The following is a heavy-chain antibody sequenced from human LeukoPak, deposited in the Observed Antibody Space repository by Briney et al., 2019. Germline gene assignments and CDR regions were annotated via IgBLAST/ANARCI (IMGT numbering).Heavy chain of an antibody. CDR1: GFSFHTEW. CDR2: VNPDGSGE. Sequence: PGGSLRLSCATSGFSFHTEWMSWVRQAPGRGLEGVATVNPDGSGEYYVDSVEGRFTISRDNAKNSLYLQMNSLRVEDTAIFYCSTGDLDYWGRGTLVTVSS. V-gene: IGHV3-7*03. CDR3: STGDLDY. J-gene: IGHJ4*02.